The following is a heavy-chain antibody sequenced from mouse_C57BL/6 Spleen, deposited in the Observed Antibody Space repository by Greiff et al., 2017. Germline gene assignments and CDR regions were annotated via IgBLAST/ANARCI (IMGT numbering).Heavy chain of an antibody. D-gene: IGHD4-1*01. V-gene: IGHV1-53*01. CDR2: INPSSGGT. Sequence: QVQLQQPGTELVKPGASVKLSCKASGYTFTSYWMHWVKQRPGQGLEWIGNINPSSGGTNYNEKFKSKATLTVDKSSSTAYMQLISLTSEDSAVYYCARAPIWEYYFDYWGQGTTLTVSS. CDR1: GYTFTSYW. J-gene: IGHJ2*01. CDR3: ARAPIWEYYFDY.